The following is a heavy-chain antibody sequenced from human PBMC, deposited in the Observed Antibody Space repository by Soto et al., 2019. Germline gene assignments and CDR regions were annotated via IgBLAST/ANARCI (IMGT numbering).Heavy chain of an antibody. J-gene: IGHJ6*02. CDR3: ARDGERDTGLNFYYYLHGMDA. D-gene: IGHD1-1*01. V-gene: IGHV1-18*04. Sequence: ASVKVSCKAPGYTFTTYGIRWVRQAPGQGLEWMGWISPYNGTTKYAEKFQGEMTMTTDTATSTAYMDLRSRRSDDTAVYYCARDGERDTGLNFYYYLHGMDAWGQGTRVTVSS. CDR1: GYTFTTYG. CDR2: ISPYNGTT.